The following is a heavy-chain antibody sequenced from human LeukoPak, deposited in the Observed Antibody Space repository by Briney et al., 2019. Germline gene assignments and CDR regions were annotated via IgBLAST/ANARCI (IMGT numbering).Heavy chain of an antibody. CDR2: VFSSGMT. CDR3: ARDRPPPGYSYGNYLDS. J-gene: IGHJ4*02. Sequence: SETLSLTCTVSGGSISNYYWNWIRQPAGKGLEWIGRVFSSGMTNYNPALKSRVTMSVDKSRESFSLKVSSVTAADTAVYYCARDRPPPGYSYGNYLDSWGQGTLVTVSS. V-gene: IGHV4-4*07. D-gene: IGHD3-10*01. CDR1: GGSISNYY.